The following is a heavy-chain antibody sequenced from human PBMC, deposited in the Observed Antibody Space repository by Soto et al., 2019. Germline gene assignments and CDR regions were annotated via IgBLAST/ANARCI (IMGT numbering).Heavy chain of an antibody. CDR2: ISFDGREE. D-gene: IGHD6-19*01. J-gene: IGHJ4*02. Sequence: QVQLVESGGGEVQSGRSLRLSCAASGFTFSSYGMHWVRQAPGRGLEWVAVISFDGREENYVDAVKGRFTISRDNSKNTLCLQMDSLRPEDTAVYYCAKDGASFTSGWYGGADHWGQGNLVTVSS. CDR1: GFTFSSYG. V-gene: IGHV3-30*18. CDR3: AKDGASFTSGWYGGADH.